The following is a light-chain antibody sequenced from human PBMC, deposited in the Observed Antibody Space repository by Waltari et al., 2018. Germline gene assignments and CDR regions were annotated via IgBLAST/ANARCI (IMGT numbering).Light chain of an antibody. CDR1: SRDVGSYKL. Sequence: QSALTQPASVSGSPGPSITISCTATSRDVGSYKLVSWYQQHPGKAPKLIIYEGSKRPSGVSNRFSGSKSGNTAALTISGLQAEDEADYYCCSYAGSGTFVVVGGGTKLTVL. V-gene: IGLV2-23*03. CDR2: EGS. J-gene: IGLJ2*01. CDR3: CSYAGSGTFVV.